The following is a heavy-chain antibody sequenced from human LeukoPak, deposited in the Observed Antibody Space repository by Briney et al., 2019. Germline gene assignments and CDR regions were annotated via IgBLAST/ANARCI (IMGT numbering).Heavy chain of an antibody. J-gene: IGHJ6*02. CDR3: ARDSSPYDFWSGYLPYYYGMDV. CDR1: GGSISSYY. Sequence: PSETLSLTCTVSGGSISSYYRSWIRQPPGKGLEWIGYIYYSGSTNYNPSLKSRVTISVDTSKNQFSLKLSSVTAADTAVYYCARDSSPYDFWSGYLPYYYGMDVWGQGTTVTVSS. D-gene: IGHD3-3*01. CDR2: IYYSGST. V-gene: IGHV4-59*01.